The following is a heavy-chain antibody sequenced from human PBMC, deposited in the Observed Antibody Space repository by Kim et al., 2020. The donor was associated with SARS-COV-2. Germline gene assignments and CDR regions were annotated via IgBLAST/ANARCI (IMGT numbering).Heavy chain of an antibody. CDR2: IWYDGSNK. CDR3: ARAGDSSSWSLVPDFYY. J-gene: IGHJ6*01. V-gene: IGHV3-33*01. Sequence: GGSLRLSCAASGFTFSSYGMHWVRQAPGKGLAWVAVIWYDGSNKYYADSVKGRFTIPRDNSKNTLYLQMNSLRAEDTAVYYCARAGDSSSWSLVPDFYY. CDR1: GFTFSSYG. D-gene: IGHD6-13*01.